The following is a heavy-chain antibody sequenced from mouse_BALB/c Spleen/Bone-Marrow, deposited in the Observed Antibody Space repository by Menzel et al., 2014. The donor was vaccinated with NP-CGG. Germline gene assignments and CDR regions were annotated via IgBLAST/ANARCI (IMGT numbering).Heavy chain of an antibody. D-gene: IGHD2-4*01. CDR2: INPSNGGT. CDR3: TRSTMITYFDY. Sequence: VKLVESGAELVQPGASVKLSCKASGYTFTSYYMYWVKQRPGQGLERIGEINPSNGGTNFNEKFKSKATLTVDKSSSTAYMQLSSLTSEDSAVYYCTRSTMITYFDYWGQGTTLTVSS. CDR1: GYTFTSYY. V-gene: IGHV1S81*02. J-gene: IGHJ2*01.